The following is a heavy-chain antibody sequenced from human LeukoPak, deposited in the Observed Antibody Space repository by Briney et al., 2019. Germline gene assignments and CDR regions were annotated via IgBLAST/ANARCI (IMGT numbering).Heavy chain of an antibody. Sequence: GGSLRLSCASSGFTFSRNWMCWVRQAPGKGLEWVANIKQDGSEKYYVDSVKGRFTISRDNAKNSLFLQMNSLIAEDTAVYYCARERYGRDAFDIWGQGTMVAVSS. CDR3: ARERYGRDAFDI. D-gene: IGHD4-17*01. V-gene: IGHV3-7*05. CDR2: IKQDGSEK. CDR1: GFTFSRNW. J-gene: IGHJ3*02.